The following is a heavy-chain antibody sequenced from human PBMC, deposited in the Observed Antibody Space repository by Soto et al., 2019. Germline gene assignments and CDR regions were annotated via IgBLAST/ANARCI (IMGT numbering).Heavy chain of an antibody. D-gene: IGHD6-19*01. CDR2: INPNSGGT. V-gene: IGHV1-2*04. CDR1: GYTFNGYY. J-gene: IGHJ4*02. Sequence: ASVKVSCKASGYTFNGYYMQWVRPAPGQGLEWMGWINPNSGGTNYAQKFQGWVTMTRDTSISTAYMELSRLRSDDTAVYYCALGPHSSGWYYFDYWGQGTLVTVSS. CDR3: ALGPHSSGWYYFDY.